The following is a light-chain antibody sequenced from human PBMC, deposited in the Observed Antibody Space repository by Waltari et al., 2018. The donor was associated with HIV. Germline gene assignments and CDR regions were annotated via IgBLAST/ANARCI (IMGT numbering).Light chain of an antibody. J-gene: IGLJ2*01. CDR2: DVT. CDR1: SSDVGAYDY. Sequence: QSALTQPRSVSGSPGQSVTISCTGTSSDVGAYDYVSWFQQYPGKAPKLIMSDVTKRPSGVPERFSGSKSGNTASLAISGLQVEDEADYYCCSYTGSYVVFGGGTKLTVL. CDR3: CSYTGSYVV. V-gene: IGLV2-11*01.